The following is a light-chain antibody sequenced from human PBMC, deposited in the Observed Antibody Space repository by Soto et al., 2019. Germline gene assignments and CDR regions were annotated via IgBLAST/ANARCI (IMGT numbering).Light chain of an antibody. Sequence: EIVLTQSPATLSLSPGNRATLSCRASESVSRYLAWYQQKPGQAPRLLIYDASNRATGIPARFSGSGSGTAFTLTITSLEPEDFAVYYCPQRSNWPYTFGGGTKVEIK. V-gene: IGKV3-11*01. CDR2: DAS. CDR1: ESVSRY. J-gene: IGKJ4*01. CDR3: PQRSNWPYT.